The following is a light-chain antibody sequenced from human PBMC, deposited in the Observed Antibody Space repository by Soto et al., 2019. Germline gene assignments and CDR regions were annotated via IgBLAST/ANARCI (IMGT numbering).Light chain of an antibody. V-gene: IGKV1D-13*01. CDR1: QGISSA. J-gene: IGKJ3*01. CDR2: DAS. CDR3: QQFNNYPFT. Sequence: AIQLTQSPSSLSASVGDRVTITCRASQGISSALAWYQQTPGKPPKLLIYDASSLEIGVPSRFSGSGSVTDFTLTISSLQPEDFATYYCQQFNNYPFTFGPGTKVDI.